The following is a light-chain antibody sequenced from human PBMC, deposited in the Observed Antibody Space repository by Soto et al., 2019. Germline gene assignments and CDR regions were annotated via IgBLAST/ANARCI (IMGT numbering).Light chain of an antibody. Sequence: QSALTQPASVSGSPGQSITISCTGTSSDVGDYNYVSWYQQHPGKAPKLMIYDVSNRPSGVSNRFSGSKSGNTASLTISGLKAEDEADYYCSSYTSSSTGVFGTGTKLTVL. V-gene: IGLV2-14*01. CDR3: SSYTSSSTGV. J-gene: IGLJ1*01. CDR1: SSDVGDYNY. CDR2: DVS.